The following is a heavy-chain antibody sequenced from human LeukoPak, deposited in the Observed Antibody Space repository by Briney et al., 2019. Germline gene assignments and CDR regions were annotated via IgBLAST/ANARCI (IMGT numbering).Heavy chain of an antibody. CDR1: GFTFSSYA. CDR3: AILGVVLPATIPQYFDY. D-gene: IGHD2-2*02. J-gene: IGHJ4*02. Sequence: PGRSLRLSCAASGFTFSSYAMHWVRQAPGKGLEWVAVISYDGSNKYYADSVKGRFTISRNNSKNTLYLQMNSLRVEDTAVYYCAILGVVLPATIPQYFDYWGQGTLVTVSS. V-gene: IGHV3-30-3*01. CDR2: ISYDGSNK.